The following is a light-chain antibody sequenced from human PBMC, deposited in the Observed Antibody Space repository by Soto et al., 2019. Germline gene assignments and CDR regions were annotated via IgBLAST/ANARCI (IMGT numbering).Light chain of an antibody. J-gene: IGKJ4*01. CDR1: ENINTY. CDR3: QHRYNWPLT. V-gene: IGKV3-11*01. Sequence: IVLTQSPATLSVSPGETATLYCSASENINTYLAWYQQKPGQAPKLLIYDASNRATGIPARFSASGSGTDFTLSISSLEPEDFAVYYCQHRYNWPLTFGGGTKVDIK. CDR2: DAS.